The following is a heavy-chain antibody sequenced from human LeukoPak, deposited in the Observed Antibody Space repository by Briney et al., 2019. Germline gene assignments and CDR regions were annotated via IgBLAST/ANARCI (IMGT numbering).Heavy chain of an antibody. Sequence: ASVKVSCKASGYTFTGYYMHWVRQAPGQGLEWMGRINPNSGGTNYAQKFQGRVTMTRDTSISTAYMELSRLRSDDTAVYYCASLSSLGSGSDDAFDIWGQGTMVTVSS. CDR3: ASLSSLGSGSDDAFDI. V-gene: IGHV1-2*06. CDR1: GYTFTGYY. J-gene: IGHJ3*02. D-gene: IGHD3-10*01. CDR2: INPNSGGT.